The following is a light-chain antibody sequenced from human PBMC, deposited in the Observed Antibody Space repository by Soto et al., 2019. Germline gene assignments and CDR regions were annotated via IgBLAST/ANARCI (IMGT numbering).Light chain of an antibody. CDR1: QSVSSN. J-gene: IGKJ1*01. CDR2: DAS. CDR3: QYYDESLWT. Sequence: EIVVTPSPATLAVSPGERATLSCRASQSVSSNLAWYQQKPGQAPRLLIYDASNRAAGVPARFSGSGSGTDFTLTISFLQSEDFAVYYCQYYDESLWTFGQGTKVDIK. V-gene: IGKV3D-15*03.